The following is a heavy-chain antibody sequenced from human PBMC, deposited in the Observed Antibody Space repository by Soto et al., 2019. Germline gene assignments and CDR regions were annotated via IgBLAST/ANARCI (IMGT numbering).Heavy chain of an antibody. J-gene: IGHJ4*02. CDR1: GGSISSGDYY. CDR3: ASWYSASLHY. Sequence: SETLSLTCTVSGGSISSGDYYWSWIRQPPGKGLEWVGYIYFSGSTYYNPSLKSRIAISLDTSKNQFSLTLTSVTVADTAMYFCASWYSASLHYWGQGTMVTVSS. V-gene: IGHV4-30-4*01. D-gene: IGHD1-26*01. CDR2: IYFSGST.